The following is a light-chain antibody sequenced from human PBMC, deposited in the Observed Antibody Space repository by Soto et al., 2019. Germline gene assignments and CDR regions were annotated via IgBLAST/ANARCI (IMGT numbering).Light chain of an antibody. CDR3: QQSYSTPLT. CDR1: QSISSW. CDR2: DAS. V-gene: IGKV1-5*01. J-gene: IGKJ4*01. Sequence: MTQSPATLSVSPGERATLSCRASQSISSWLAWYQQKPGKAPKLLIYDASSLESGVPSRFSGSGSGTEFTLTISSLQPDDFATYYCQQSYSTPLTFGGGTKVDIK.